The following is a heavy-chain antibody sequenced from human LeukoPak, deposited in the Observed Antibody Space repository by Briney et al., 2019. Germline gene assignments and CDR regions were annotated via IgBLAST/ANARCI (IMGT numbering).Heavy chain of an antibody. D-gene: IGHD6-19*01. J-gene: IGHJ3*02. Sequence: GGSLRLSCAASGFTFSSYGMHWVRQAPGKGLEWVGVIWYDGSNKYYADSVKGRFTISRDNSKNKLYLQMNSLRAEDTAVYYCAKVASIAVAADAFDSWGEGTIATVSS. CDR3: AKVASIAVAADAFDS. CDR2: IWYDGSNK. CDR1: GFTFSSYG. V-gene: IGHV3-33*06.